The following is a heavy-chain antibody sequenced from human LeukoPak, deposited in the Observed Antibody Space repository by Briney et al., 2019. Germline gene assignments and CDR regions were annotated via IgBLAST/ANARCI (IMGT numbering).Heavy chain of an antibody. V-gene: IGHV1-8*01. J-gene: IGHJ4*02. CDR1: GYTFTSYD. CDR3: ARGLRYGSGSYYNSAYYFDY. CDR2: MNPNSGNT. D-gene: IGHD3-10*01. Sequence: ASVKVSCKASGYTFTSYDINWVRQATGQGLEWMGWMNPNSGNTGYAQKFQGRVTMTRNTSISTAYMELSSLRSDDTAVYYCARGLRYGSGSYYNSAYYFDYWGQGTLVTVSS.